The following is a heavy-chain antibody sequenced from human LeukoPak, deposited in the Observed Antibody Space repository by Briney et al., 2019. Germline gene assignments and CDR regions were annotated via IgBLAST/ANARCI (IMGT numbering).Heavy chain of an antibody. CDR3: AKDVVRGVMWYFDY. D-gene: IGHD3-10*01. J-gene: IGHJ4*02. CDR2: ISGSGGST. Sequence: PGGSLRLSCAASGFTFSSYAMNWVRQAPGKGLEWVSAISGSGGSTYYADSVKGRFTISRDNSMNTLYLQMNSLRAEDTAVYYCAKDVVRGVMWYFDYWGQGTLVTVSS. CDR1: GFTFSSYA. V-gene: IGHV3-23*01.